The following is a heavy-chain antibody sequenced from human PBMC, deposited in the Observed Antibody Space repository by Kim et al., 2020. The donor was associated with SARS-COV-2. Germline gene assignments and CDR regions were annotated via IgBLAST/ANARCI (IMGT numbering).Heavy chain of an antibody. CDR3: ANFGRSDIVVVHPFDY. CDR2: ISGSGGST. CDR1: GFTFSSYA. D-gene: IGHD2-2*01. J-gene: IGHJ4*02. Sequence: GGSLRLSCAASGFTFSSYAMSWVRQAPGKGLEWVSAISGSGGSTYYADSVKGRFTISRDNSKNTLYLQMNSLRAEDTAVYYCANFGRSDIVVVHPFDYWGQGTLVTVSS. V-gene: IGHV3-23*01.